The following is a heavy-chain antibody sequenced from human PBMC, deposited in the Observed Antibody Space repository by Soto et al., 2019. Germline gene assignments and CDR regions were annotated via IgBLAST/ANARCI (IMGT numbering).Heavy chain of an antibody. J-gene: IGHJ5*02. CDR2: IYYSGSA. V-gene: IGHV4-30-4*01. CDR3: ARLEFYNSWFDP. CDR1: DDSISSGDYY. Sequence: SETLSLTCTVSDDSISSGDYYWSWIRQPPGKGLEWIGYIYYSGSAYYNPSLKSRVSMSVDTSKKQLSLKLSSVTAADTAVYYCARLEFYNSWFDPWGQGTLVTVSS. D-gene: IGHD3-3*01.